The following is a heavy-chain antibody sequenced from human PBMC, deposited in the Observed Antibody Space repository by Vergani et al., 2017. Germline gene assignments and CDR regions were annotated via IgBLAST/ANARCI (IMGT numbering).Heavy chain of an antibody. Sequence: QLQLQESGPGLVKPSETLSLTCTVSGGSISSSSYYWGWIRPPPGKGLEWIGSIYYSGSPYYNPSLKRRVTISVDTSKNQFSLKLSSVTAADTAVYYCAVLRLGDYGDYDDAFDIWSEGTMVTVSS. D-gene: IGHD4-17*01. V-gene: IGHV4-39*01. CDR2: IYYSGSP. J-gene: IGHJ3*02. CDR3: AVLRLGDYGDYDDAFDI. CDR1: GGSISSSSYY.